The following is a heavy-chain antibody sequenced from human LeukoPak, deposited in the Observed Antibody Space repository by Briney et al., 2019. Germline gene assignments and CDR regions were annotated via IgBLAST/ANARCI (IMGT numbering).Heavy chain of an antibody. D-gene: IGHD5-24*01. CDR1: GFTFSNYW. CDR3: AKGGRRDGYNGAPLWY. CDR2: ISWDGGST. Sequence: GGSLRLSCAASGFTFSNYWMHWVRQAPGTGLVWVSLISWDGGSTYYADSVKGRFTISRDNSKNSLYLQMNSLRAEDTALYYCAKGGRRDGYNGAPLWYWGQGTLVTVSS. J-gene: IGHJ4*02. V-gene: IGHV3-43D*03.